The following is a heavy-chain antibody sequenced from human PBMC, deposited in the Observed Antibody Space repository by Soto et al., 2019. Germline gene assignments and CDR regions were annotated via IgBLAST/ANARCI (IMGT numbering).Heavy chain of an antibody. CDR1: GFTFSSYA. CDR3: ARVGAGIAAADNYFDY. V-gene: IGHV3-30-3*01. J-gene: IGHJ4*02. D-gene: IGHD6-13*01. CDR2: ISYDGSNK. Sequence: QVQLMESGGGVVQPGRSLRLSCAASGFTFSSYAMHWVRQAPGKGLEWVAVISYDGSNKYYADSVKGRFTISRDNSKNTLYLQMNSLRAEDTAVYYCARVGAGIAAADNYFDYWGQGTLVTVSS.